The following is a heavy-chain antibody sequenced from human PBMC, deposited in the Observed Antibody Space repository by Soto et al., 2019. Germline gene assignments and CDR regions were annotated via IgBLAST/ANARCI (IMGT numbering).Heavy chain of an antibody. CDR3: ARDGAGYATDAIDI. CDR2: IYYSGST. V-gene: IGHV4-59*01. J-gene: IGHJ3*02. CDR1: GGSISSYY. D-gene: IGHD3-10*01. Sequence: QVQLQESGPGLVKPSETLSLTCTVSGGSISSYYWSWIRQPSGKGLEWIGYIYYSGSTNYNPSLKSRVTISVDTSKIQFSLKLSSVTAADTAVYYCARDGAGYATDAIDIWGQGTMVTVSS.